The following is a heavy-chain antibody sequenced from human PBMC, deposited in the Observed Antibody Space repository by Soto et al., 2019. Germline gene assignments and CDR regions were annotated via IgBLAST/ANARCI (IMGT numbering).Heavy chain of an antibody. J-gene: IGHJ6*02. D-gene: IGHD7-27*01. CDR1: GFTFRSYG. CDR2: IWYDGSKH. CDR3: ARQCWGDHYYYGMDV. Sequence: GGSLRLSCVASGFTFRSYGMHWVRQAPGKGLEWVAHIWYDGSKHYHADSVEGRFTISRDNSRNTLSLQMNSLRADDTAVYYCARQCWGDHYYYGMDVWGQGTTVTVSS. V-gene: IGHV3-33*01.